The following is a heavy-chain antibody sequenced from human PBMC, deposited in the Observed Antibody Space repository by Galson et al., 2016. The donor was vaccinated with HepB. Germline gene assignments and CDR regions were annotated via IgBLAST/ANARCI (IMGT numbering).Heavy chain of an antibody. Sequence: SLRLSCAASGFAFSAFGMTWVRQAPRKGLEWVSGISGSGNSTYCADSVKGRFTISRDNSKNTLYLQMNSLRAEDTAVYYCAKDKILLPFDIWGQGTMVTVSS. J-gene: IGHJ3*02. V-gene: IGHV3-23*01. CDR2: ISGSGNST. D-gene: IGHD3-10*01. CDR1: GFAFSAFG. CDR3: AKDKILLPFDI.